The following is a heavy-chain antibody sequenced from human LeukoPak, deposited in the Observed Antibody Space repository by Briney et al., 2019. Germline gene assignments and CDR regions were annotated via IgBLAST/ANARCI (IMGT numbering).Heavy chain of an antibody. V-gene: IGHV7-4-1*02. CDR2: INTNTGNP. CDR1: GYTFTSYA. CDR3: ARDHVKLGSGFHPFDAFDI. Sequence: ASVKVSCKASGYTFTSYAMNWVRQAPGQGLEWMGWINTNTGNPTYAQGFTGRFVFSLDTSVTTSSLQISSLKAEDTAVYYCARDHVKLGSGFHPFDAFDIWGQGTLVTVSS. J-gene: IGHJ3*02. D-gene: IGHD3-22*01.